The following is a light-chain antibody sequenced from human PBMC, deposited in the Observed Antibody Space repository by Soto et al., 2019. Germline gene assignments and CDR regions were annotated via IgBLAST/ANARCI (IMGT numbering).Light chain of an antibody. V-gene: IGLV2-14*01. Sequence: QSALTQPASVSESPGQSITISCTGTSSDIGGYKYVSWYQQHPGKAPKLMIYEVSNRPSGVSNRFSGSKSGNTASLTISGLQAEDEADYYCSSFTSSSTWVFGGGTKVTVL. CDR1: SSDIGGYKY. J-gene: IGLJ3*02. CDR2: EVS. CDR3: SSFTSSSTWV.